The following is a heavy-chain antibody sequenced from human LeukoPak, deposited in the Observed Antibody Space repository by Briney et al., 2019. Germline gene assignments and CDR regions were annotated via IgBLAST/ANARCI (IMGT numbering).Heavy chain of an antibody. CDR1: GFTFSTSW. D-gene: IGHD1-26*01. V-gene: IGHV3-7*03. CDR2: INPDGSEK. CDR3: AKGGYYDLDAFDI. Sequence: GGSLRLSCAASGFTFSTSWMNWVRQAPGKGLEWVASINPDGSEKYSVDSVKGRFTISRDNAKNSLYLQMNSLRAEDTALYYCAKGGYYDLDAFDIWGQGTMVTVSA. J-gene: IGHJ3*02.